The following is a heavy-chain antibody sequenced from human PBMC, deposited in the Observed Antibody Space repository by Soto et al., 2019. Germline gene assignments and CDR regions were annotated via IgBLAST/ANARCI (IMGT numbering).Heavy chain of an antibody. J-gene: IGHJ3*01. CDR2: ISWNSGNI. V-gene: IGHV3-9*01. CDR1: GFTFEEYA. D-gene: IGHD2-21*01. CDR3: TKDRGWGGEGRWAFEV. Sequence: EVQLVESGGGLVQPGRSLRLSCAASGFTFEEYAMHWVRQVPGKGLEWVADISWNSGNIAYADSVKGRFTISRDNAKNSLYLQMNSLRPDDTALYFCTKDRGWGGEGRWAFEVWGQWTMVTVSS.